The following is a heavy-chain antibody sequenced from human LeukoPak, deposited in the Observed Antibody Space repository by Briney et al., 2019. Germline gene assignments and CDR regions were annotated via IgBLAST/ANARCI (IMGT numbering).Heavy chain of an antibody. CDR2: ISAYNGNT. D-gene: IGHD3-22*01. CDR3: ARDHYDSSGYYYAEYFQH. Sequence: EASVKVSCKASGYTFTSYGISWVRQAPGQGLEWMGWISAYNGNTNYAQKLQGRVTMTTDTSTSTAYMELRSPRSDDTAVYYCARDHYDSSGYYYAEYFQHWGQGTLVTVSS. V-gene: IGHV1-18*01. CDR1: GYTFTSYG. J-gene: IGHJ1*01.